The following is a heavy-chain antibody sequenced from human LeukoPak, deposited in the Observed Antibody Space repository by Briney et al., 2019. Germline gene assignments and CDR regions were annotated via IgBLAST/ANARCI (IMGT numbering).Heavy chain of an antibody. CDR1: RGSISGYS. CDR3: VRGPYGASISKWFDP. V-gene: IGHV4-59*01. J-gene: IGHJ5*02. Sequence: PSETLSLTCTVSRGSISGYSWSWIRQSPGGGLEWIGFIYYSGDTAYNPSLRSRVTMSVDTSKNQFSLQLRSMTTADTAVYYCVRGPYGASISKWFDPWGQGTQVIVSP. CDR2: IYYSGDT. D-gene: IGHD4/OR15-4a*01.